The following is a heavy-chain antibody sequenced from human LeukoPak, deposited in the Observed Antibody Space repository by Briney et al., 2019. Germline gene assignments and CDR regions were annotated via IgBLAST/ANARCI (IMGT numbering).Heavy chain of an antibody. CDR2: ISGSGDST. J-gene: IGHJ4*02. Sequence: GGSLRLSCEASGFTFSRYGMSWVRQAPGKGLEWVSAISGSGDSTFYADSVKGRFSISRDNSKNTLYLQVNGLRTEDTAVYYCAKDRLLNCRGDCYIFDYWGQGTVVTVSS. CDR1: GFTFSRYG. D-gene: IGHD2-21*02. V-gene: IGHV3-23*01. CDR3: AKDRLLNCRGDCYIFDY.